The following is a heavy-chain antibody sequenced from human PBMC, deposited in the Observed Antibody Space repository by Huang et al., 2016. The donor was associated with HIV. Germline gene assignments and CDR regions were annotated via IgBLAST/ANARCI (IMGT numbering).Heavy chain of an antibody. CDR1: GFTFSDYY. CDR3: ARDHSYGWFDY. Sequence: QVQLVESGGGLVKPGGSLRLSCAASGFTFSDYYMSWIRQAPGKGLEGISYISSRVSTIYYAVSVKGRFTISRDNAKNSLYLQMNSLRAEDTAVYYCARDHSYGWFDYWGQGTLVTVSS. V-gene: IGHV3-11*01. CDR2: ISSRVSTI. J-gene: IGHJ4*02. D-gene: IGHD5-18*01.